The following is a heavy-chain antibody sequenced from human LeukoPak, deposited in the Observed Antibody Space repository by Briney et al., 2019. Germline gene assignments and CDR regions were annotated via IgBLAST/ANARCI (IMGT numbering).Heavy chain of an antibody. J-gene: IGHJ4*02. D-gene: IGHD6-19*01. V-gene: IGHV4-59*01. Sequence: SETLSLTCTASGASISRYYWGWIRQPPGKGLEWIGYVYNSGTTNYNPSLKSRVTISVDTSKNQFSLKLRSVTAADTAVYYCANVAVIRGVTYFDYWGQGTLVTVSS. CDR2: VYNSGTT. CDR3: ANVAVIRGVTYFDY. CDR1: GASISRYY.